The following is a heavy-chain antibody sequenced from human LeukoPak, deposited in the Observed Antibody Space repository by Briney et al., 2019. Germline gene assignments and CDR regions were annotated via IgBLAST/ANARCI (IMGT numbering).Heavy chain of an antibody. D-gene: IGHD6-13*01. J-gene: IGHJ4*02. CDR3: AGSSSWYDY. CDR1: GGSFSGYY. Sequence: PETLSLTCAVYGGSFSGYYWSWIRQPPGKGLEWIGEINHSGSTNYNPSLKSRVTISVDTSKNQFSLKLSSVTAADTAVYYCAGSSSWYDYWGQGTLVTVSS. V-gene: IGHV4-34*01. CDR2: INHSGST.